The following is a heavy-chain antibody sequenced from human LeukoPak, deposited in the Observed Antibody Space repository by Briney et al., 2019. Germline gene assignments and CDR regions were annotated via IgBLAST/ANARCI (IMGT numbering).Heavy chain of an antibody. V-gene: IGHV3-7*01. D-gene: IGHD6-13*01. Sequence: TGGSLRLSCAASGFTFSSYWMSWVRQAPGKGLEWVANIKQGGSEKYYVDSVKGRFTISRDNSRNRLYVEMNSLRAEDTAVYYCAKDPGYRSGWYYFDHWGQGTLVTVSS. CDR2: IKQGGSEK. CDR1: GFTFSSYW. CDR3: AKDPGYRSGWYYFDH. J-gene: IGHJ4*02.